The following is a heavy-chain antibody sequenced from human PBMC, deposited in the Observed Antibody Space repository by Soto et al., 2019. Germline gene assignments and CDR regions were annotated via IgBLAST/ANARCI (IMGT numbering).Heavy chain of an antibody. CDR1: GGTFSSYA. CDR2: IIPIFGTA. V-gene: IGHV1-69*12. CDR3: ARXXXXXXXYYYGMDV. Sequence: QVQLVQSGAEVKKPGSSVKVSCKASGGTFSSYAISWVRQAPGQGLEWMGGIIPIFGTANYPQKFQGRVTITADEXXXXXXXXXXXXXXXXXXXXXXARXXXXXXXYYYGMDVWGQGTTVTVSS. J-gene: IGHJ6*02.